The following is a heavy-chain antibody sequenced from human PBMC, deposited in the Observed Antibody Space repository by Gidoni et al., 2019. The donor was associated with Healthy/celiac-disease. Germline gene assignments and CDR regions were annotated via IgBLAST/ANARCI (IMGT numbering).Heavy chain of an antibody. CDR3: ARGDFWSGYPDY. V-gene: IGHV3-48*03. J-gene: IGHJ4*02. CDR2: ITSSGSTI. CDR1: GSTFSSYE. D-gene: IGHD3-3*01. Sequence: EVQLVASGGGLVQPGGSLTLSCAASGSTFSSYEVNYVRQAPGKGLEWVSYITSSGSTIYYADSVKGRFTISRDNAKNSLYLQMNNLRAEDTAVYYCARGDFWSGYPDYWGQGTLVTVSS.